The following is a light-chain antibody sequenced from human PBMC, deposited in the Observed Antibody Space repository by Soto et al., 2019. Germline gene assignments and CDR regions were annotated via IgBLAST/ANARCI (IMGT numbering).Light chain of an antibody. CDR1: QSVSSN. CDR3: QQYNNWPPWT. Sequence: EIVMTQSPVTLSVSPGERVTLSCRASQSVSSNLAWYQQKPGQAPRLLIYGASTRATGIPARFSGSGSGTEFTLTISSLQSEDFAVYYCQQYNNWPPWTFGQGTKMEIK. J-gene: IGKJ1*01. CDR2: GAS. V-gene: IGKV3-15*01.